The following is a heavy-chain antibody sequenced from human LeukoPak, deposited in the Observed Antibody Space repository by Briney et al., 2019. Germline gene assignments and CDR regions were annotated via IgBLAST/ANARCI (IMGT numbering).Heavy chain of an antibody. V-gene: IGHV5-51*01. CDR3: ARQGIYIVGPTSHAFDI. Sequence: GESLQISCQGSGYSFTSYWIGWVRQMPGKGLEWMGIINPGDSDTRYSLSFQGQVTFSVDKSIGTAYLQWSSLKASDTAMYYCARQGIYIVGPTSHAFDIWGQGTMVTVSS. J-gene: IGHJ3*02. D-gene: IGHD1-26*01. CDR1: GYSFTSYW. CDR2: INPGDSDT.